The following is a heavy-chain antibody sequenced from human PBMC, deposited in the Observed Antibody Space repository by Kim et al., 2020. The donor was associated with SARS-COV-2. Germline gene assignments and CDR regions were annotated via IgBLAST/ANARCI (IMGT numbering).Heavy chain of an antibody. CDR3: ARHGSIAAAGYYFDY. J-gene: IGHJ4*02. D-gene: IGHD6-13*01. V-gene: IGHV5-51*01. CDR1: GYSFTSYW. Sequence: GESLKISCKGSGYSFTSYWIGWVRQMPGKGLEWMGIIYPGDSDTRYSPSFQGQVTISADKSISTAYLQWSSLKASDTAMYYCARHGSIAAAGYYFDYWGQGTLVTVSS. CDR2: IYPGDSDT.